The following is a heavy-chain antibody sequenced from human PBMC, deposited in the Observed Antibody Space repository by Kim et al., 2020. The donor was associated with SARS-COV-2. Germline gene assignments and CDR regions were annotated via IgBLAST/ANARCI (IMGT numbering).Heavy chain of an antibody. J-gene: IGHJ4*02. V-gene: IGHV1-8*01. D-gene: IGHD1-20*01. Sequence: ASVKVSCKASGYTFTSYDINWVRQATGQGLEWMGWMNPNSGNTGYAQKFQGRVTMTRNTSISTAYMELSSLRSEDTAVYYCARGRRYRGAVDYWGQGTLVTVSS. CDR1: GYTFTSYD. CDR3: ARGRRYRGAVDY. CDR2: MNPNSGNT.